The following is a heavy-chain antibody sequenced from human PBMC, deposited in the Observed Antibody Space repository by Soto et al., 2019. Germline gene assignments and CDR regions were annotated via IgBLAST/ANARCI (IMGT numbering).Heavy chain of an antibody. D-gene: IGHD3-10*01. Sequence: GASVKVSCKASGYTFTIYAMHLVRQAPGQRLEWMGWINAGNGNTKYSQKFQGRVTITRDTSASTAYMELSSLRSEDTAVYYCARDQKGFSIELWPPIWFDPWGQRTLVTVSS. CDR2: INAGNGNT. J-gene: IGHJ5*02. V-gene: IGHV1-3*01. CDR3: ARDQKGFSIELWPPIWFDP. CDR1: GYTFTIYA.